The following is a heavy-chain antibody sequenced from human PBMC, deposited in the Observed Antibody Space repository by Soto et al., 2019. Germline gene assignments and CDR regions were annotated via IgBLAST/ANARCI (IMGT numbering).Heavy chain of an antibody. Sequence: EVQLVESGGGLVQPGGSLRLSCAASGFTFRNYWMSWVRQAPGKGLEWVANIRQDEREKYCVDSVKGRFTISRDNAMNLLYLQMHGLIPDDTAVYYCAGYSSCWHGRYHFDVGGQGTLVTVSS. CDR2: IRQDEREK. J-gene: IGHJ4*02. D-gene: IGHD6-19*01. CDR1: GFTFRNYW. CDR3: AGYSSCWHGRYHFDV. V-gene: IGHV3-7*05.